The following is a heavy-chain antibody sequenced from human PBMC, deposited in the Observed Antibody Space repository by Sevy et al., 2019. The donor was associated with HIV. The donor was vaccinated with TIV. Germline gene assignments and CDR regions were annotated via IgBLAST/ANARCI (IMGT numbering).Heavy chain of an antibody. D-gene: IGHD3-10*01. Sequence: SETLSLTCAVYGGSLSGYYWSWIRQPPGKGLEWIGEINHSGSTNYNPSLHSRVTISVDTSIKQFTLKLYSLTAADTAVYFCARNASLWFEELWAGSRIDYWGQGMLVTVSS. CDR2: INHSGST. J-gene: IGHJ4*02. CDR1: GGSLSGYY. CDR3: ARNASLWFEELWAGSRIDY. V-gene: IGHV4-34*01.